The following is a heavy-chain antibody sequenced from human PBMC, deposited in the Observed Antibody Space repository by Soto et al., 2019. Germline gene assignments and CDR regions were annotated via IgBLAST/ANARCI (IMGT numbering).Heavy chain of an antibody. CDR1: GDSVSSSSAA. V-gene: IGHV6-1*01. J-gene: IGHJ6*02. D-gene: IGHD3-16*01. Sequence: SQTLSLTCAISGDSVSSSSAAWSWLRQSPSRGLEWLGRTYYRSTWTNDYARSVKSRIIINPDTFENQFSLQLSSVTPEDTAVYYCAGVSSFRGMDVWGQGTPVTVSS. CDR3: AGVSSFRGMDV. CDR2: TYYRSTWTN.